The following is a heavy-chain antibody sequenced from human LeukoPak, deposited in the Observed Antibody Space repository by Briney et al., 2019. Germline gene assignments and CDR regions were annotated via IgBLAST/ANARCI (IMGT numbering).Heavy chain of an antibody. D-gene: IGHD3-10*01. CDR3: VRVALYYYGSESYYFFEH. CDR1: GFIFSSYS. J-gene: IGHJ4*02. Sequence: GESLRLSCAASGFIFSSYSMNWVRQAPGKGLEWVSSISSVVTYIYYADSVKGRFTISRDNAKNSLYLLMNTLRVEDTAIYYCVRVALYYYGSESYYFFEHWGQGTPVTASS. V-gene: IGHV3-21*01. CDR2: ISSVVTYI.